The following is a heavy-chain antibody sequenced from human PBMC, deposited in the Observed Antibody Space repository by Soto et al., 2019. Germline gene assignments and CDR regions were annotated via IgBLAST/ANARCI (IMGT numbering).Heavy chain of an antibody. D-gene: IGHD3-16*01. V-gene: IGHV4-59*01. Sequence: SEALSLTCTVSGGSISRDYWSWIRRPPGKGLEWIVYIYYSGSTNYNPSLKSRVTISVDTSKNQFSLKLSSVTAADTAVYYCARDGGSANGYYYYGMDVWGQGTTVTVSS. J-gene: IGHJ6*02. CDR2: IYYSGST. CDR1: GGSISRDY. CDR3: ARDGGSANGYYYYGMDV.